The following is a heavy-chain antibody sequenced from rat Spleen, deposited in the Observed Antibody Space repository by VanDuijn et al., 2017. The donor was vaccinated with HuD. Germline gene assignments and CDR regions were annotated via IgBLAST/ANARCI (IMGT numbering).Heavy chain of an antibody. CDR2: ISNTGGTT. CDR1: GFTFNNYW. Sequence: EVQLVESGGGLVQPGRSLKLSCVASGFTFNNYWMTWIRQAPGKGLEWVASISNTGGTTNYPDSVKGRISISRDNAKSTLYVQLNSLRSEDTATYFCTSYGGYAHYWGQGVVVTVSS. CDR3: TSYGGYAHY. D-gene: IGHD1-11*01. J-gene: IGHJ2*01. V-gene: IGHV5-31*01.